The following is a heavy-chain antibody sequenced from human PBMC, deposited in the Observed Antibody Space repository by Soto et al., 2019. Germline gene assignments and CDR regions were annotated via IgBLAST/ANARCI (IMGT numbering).Heavy chain of an antibody. CDR3: ARDWRGFDMGSSFDY. D-gene: IGHD6-13*01. Sequence: GGSLRLSCAASGFTFSSYAMHWVRQAPGKGLEWVAVISYDGSNKYYADSVKGRVTISTDTSTSTAYMELRSLRSDDTAVYYCARDWRGFDMGSSFDYWGQGTLVTVSS. CDR2: ISYDGSNK. CDR1: GFTFSSYA. J-gene: IGHJ4*02. V-gene: IGHV3-30-3*01.